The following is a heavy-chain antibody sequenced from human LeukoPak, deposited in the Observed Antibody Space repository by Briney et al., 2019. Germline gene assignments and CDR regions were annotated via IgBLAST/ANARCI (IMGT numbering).Heavy chain of an antibody. CDR3: ARGEDAAMITGGYNWFDP. Sequence: SETLSLTCAVSGGSISSGGYSWSWIRQPPGKGLEWIGYIYHSGSTYYNPSLKSRVTISVDRSKNQFSLKLSSVTAADTAVYYCARGEDAAMITGGYNWFDPWGQGTLVTVSS. V-gene: IGHV4-30-2*01. J-gene: IGHJ5*02. CDR1: GGSISSGGYS. CDR2: IYHSGST. D-gene: IGHD5-18*01.